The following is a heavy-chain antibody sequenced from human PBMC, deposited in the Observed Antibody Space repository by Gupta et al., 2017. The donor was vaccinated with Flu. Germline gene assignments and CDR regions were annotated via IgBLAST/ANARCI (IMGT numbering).Heavy chain of an antibody. V-gene: IGHV4-39*01. J-gene: IGHJ6*02. Sequence: QLQLQESGPGLVKPSETLSLTCTVSGGSISSSSYYWGWIRQPPGKGLEWIGSIYYSGSTYYNPSLKSRVTISVDTSKNQFSLKLSSVTAADTAVYYCARLRGGYYYYYYGMDVWGQGTTVTVSS. CDR1: GGSISSSSYY. D-gene: IGHD3-16*01. CDR3: ARLRGGYYYYYYGMDV. CDR2: IYYSGST.